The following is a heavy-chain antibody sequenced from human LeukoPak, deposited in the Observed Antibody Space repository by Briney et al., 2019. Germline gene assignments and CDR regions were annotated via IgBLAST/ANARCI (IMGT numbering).Heavy chain of an antibody. Sequence: PSETLSLTCTVSGDSISSYYWSWIRQPPGKGLEWIGYIYYSGSTNYNPSLKSRVTISVDTSKNQFSLKRSPVTAADTAVYYCARLHDGYRYGADYWGQGTLVTAS. J-gene: IGHJ4*02. CDR2: IYYSGST. CDR3: ARLHDGYRYGADY. D-gene: IGHD5-18*01. V-gene: IGHV4-59*08. CDR1: GDSISSYY.